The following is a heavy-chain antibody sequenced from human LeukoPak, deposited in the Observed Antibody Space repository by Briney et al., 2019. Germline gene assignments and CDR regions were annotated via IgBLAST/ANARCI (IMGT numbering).Heavy chain of an antibody. D-gene: IGHD2-21*02. CDR3: AREGAYCGGDCYSDY. CDR1: GGTFSSYA. J-gene: IGHJ4*02. Sequence: ASVKVSCKASGGTFSSYAISWVRQAPGQGLEWMGGIIPIFGTANYAQKFQGGVTITADESTSTAYMELSSLRSEDTAVYYCAREGAYCGGDCYSDYWGQGTLVTVSS. V-gene: IGHV1-69*13. CDR2: IIPIFGTA.